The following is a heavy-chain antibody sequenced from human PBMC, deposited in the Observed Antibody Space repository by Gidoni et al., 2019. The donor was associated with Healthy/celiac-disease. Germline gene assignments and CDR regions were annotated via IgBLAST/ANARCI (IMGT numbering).Heavy chain of an antibody. CDR2: IYYSGST. J-gene: IGHJ4*02. Sequence: QLQLQESGPGLVKPSETLSLTCTVSGGSISSSSYYWGWIRQPPGKGLEWIGSIYYSGSTYYNPSLKSRVTISVDTSKNQFSLKLSSVTAADTAVYYCARQRTGVWGSYRPPPDYWGQGTLVTVSS. CDR1: GGSISSSSYY. CDR3: ARQRTGVWGSYRPPPDY. V-gene: IGHV4-39*01. D-gene: IGHD3-16*02.